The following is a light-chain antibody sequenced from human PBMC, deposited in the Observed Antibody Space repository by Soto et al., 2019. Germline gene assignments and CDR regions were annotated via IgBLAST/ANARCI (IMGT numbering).Light chain of an antibody. CDR2: EVS. CDR1: SSDVGGYEY. Sequence: QSALTQPASVSGSPGQSITISCTGTSSDVGGYEYVSWYQQHAGKAPKLLIYEVSNRPSGISNRFSGSKSGNTASLTISGLQAEDEADYYCSSYTSSSTYVFGGGTKLTVL. CDR3: SSYTSSSTYV. J-gene: IGLJ1*01. V-gene: IGLV2-14*01.